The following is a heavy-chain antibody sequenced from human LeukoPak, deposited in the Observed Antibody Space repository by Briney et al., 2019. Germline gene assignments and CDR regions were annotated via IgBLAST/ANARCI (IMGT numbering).Heavy chain of an antibody. D-gene: IGHD6-13*01. CDR2: IIPIFGTA. V-gene: IGHV1-69*06. CDR1: GGTFSSYA. CDR3: ARDSIAAADNWFDP. Sequence: SVKVSCKASGGTFSSYAISWVRQAPGQGLEWMGGIIPIFGTANYAQRFQGRVTITADKSTSTAYMELSSLRSEDTAVYYCARDSIAAADNWFDPWGQGTLVTVSS. J-gene: IGHJ5*02.